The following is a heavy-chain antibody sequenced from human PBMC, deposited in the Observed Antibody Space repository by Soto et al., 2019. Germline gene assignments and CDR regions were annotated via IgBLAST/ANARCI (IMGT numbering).Heavy chain of an antibody. D-gene: IGHD2-2*01. V-gene: IGHV3-23*01. Sequence: EVQLLESGGGLVQPGGSLRLSCAASGFTFSSYAMKWVRQAPGKGLEWVSLIGESGTPTYYADSVKGRFTISRDNSGNTLFLDMYGLSAEDTAVYYCARYIPGVRYYGMDVWGQGTTVTVSS. CDR3: ARYIPGVRYYGMDV. CDR1: GFTFSSYA. CDR2: IGESGTPT. J-gene: IGHJ6*02.